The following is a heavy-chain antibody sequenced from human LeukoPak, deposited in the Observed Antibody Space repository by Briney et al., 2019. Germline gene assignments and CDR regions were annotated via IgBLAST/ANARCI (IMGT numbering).Heavy chain of an antibody. CDR3: ARDGMVYDFWSGYYPYYMDV. V-gene: IGHV3-7*01. Sequence: GGSLRLSCAASGFTFSSYWMSWVRQAPGKGLEWVANIKQDGSEKYYVDSVKGRFTISRDNAKNSLYLQMNSLRAEDAAVYYCARDGMVYDFWSGYYPYYMDVWGKGTTVTVSS. J-gene: IGHJ6*03. CDR2: IKQDGSEK. D-gene: IGHD3-3*01. CDR1: GFTFSSYW.